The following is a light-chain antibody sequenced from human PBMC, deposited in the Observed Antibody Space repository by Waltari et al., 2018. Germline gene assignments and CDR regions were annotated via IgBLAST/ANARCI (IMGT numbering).Light chain of an antibody. CDR1: QTLTTY. Sequence: DIQLTQSPSYLSASVGDRVTITCRASQTLTTYLNWYQQRPGTAPKFLIYAASNLETGVPSRYSGGGSGTDFTLTISGLQPDDFATYYCQQYDKWLRYSFGQGTKLEIK. CDR2: AAS. V-gene: IGKV1-39*01. CDR3: QQYDKWLRYS. J-gene: IGKJ2*01.